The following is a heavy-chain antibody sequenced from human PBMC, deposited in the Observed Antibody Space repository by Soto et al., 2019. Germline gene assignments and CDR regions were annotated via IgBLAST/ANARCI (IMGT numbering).Heavy chain of an antibody. CDR1: GFTFTSSA. CDR2: IVVGSGNT. V-gene: IGHV1-58*01. CDR3: WNWIRQSPGKGLEWIGYIHHSGSTNCNPSLKSRVTISLDTSKNQFSLKLTSVIAADTAVYFCLGGPT. D-gene: IGHD1-26*01. Sequence: SVKVSCKASGFTFTSSAVQWVRQARGQRLEWIGWIVVGSGNTNYAQKFQERVTITRDMSTSTAYMELSRLRSEDTAVNYSWNWIRQSPGKGLEWIGYIHHSGSTNCNPSLKSRVTISLDTSKNQFSLKLTSVIAADTAVYFCLGGPTWGQGTLVTVSS. J-gene: IGHJ5*02.